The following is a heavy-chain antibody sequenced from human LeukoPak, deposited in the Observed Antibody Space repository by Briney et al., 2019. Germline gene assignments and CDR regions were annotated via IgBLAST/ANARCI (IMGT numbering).Heavy chain of an antibody. J-gene: IGHJ4*02. V-gene: IGHV3-23*01. Sequence: PGGSLRLSCAASGFTFSSYAMSWVRQAPGKGLEWVSAISGSGGSTYYADSVKGRFTISRDNSKDTLYLQMNSLRAEDTAVYYCARGVAGTSDGVDYWGQGTLDTVSS. D-gene: IGHD6-19*01. CDR2: ISGSGGST. CDR1: GFTFSSYA. CDR3: ARGVAGTSDGVDY.